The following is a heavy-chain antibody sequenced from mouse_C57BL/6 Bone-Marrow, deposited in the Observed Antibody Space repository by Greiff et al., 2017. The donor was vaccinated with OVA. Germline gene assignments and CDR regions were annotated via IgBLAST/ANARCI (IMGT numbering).Heavy chain of an antibody. D-gene: IGHD1-1*01. V-gene: IGHV6-6*01. CDR1: GFTFSDAW. CDR3: TRPFITTVGYYAMDY. CDR2: IRNKANNHAT. Sequence: EVHLVESGGGLVQPGGSMKLSCAASGFTFSDAWMDWVRQSPEKGLEWVAEIRNKANNHATYYAESVKGRFTISRDDSKSSVYLQMNSLRAEDTGIYYCTRPFITTVGYYAMDYWGQGTSVTVSS. J-gene: IGHJ4*01.